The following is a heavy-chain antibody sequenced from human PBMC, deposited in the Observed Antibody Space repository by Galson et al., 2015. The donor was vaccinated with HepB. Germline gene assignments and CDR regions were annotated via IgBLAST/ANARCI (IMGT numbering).Heavy chain of an antibody. CDR1: GDSVSNNGVA. D-gene: IGHD3-10*01. CDR2: TYYRSKFYN. V-gene: IGHV6-1*01. Sequence: CAISGDSVSNNGVAWNWIRQSPSRGLEWLGRTYYRSKFYNDYAESVKSRITINPDTSRNQVSLRLNSVTPEDTAVYYCARVRQLGQGFHFWGQGTLVTVSS. CDR3: ARVRQLGQGFHF. J-gene: IGHJ4*02.